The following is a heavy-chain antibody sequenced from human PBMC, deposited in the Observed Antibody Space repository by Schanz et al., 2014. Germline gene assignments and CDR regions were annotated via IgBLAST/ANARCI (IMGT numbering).Heavy chain of an antibody. D-gene: IGHD5-18*01. V-gene: IGHV1-69*08. CDR3: TRGGYSYALSAFDI. CDR2: INPNSGTT. J-gene: IGHJ6*04. CDR1: GGTFNSYT. Sequence: QVHLVQSGAEVKKPGSSVKVSCKASGGTFNSYTINWVRQAPGQGLEWMGWINPNSGTTNYAQKFQGRVTITRDTSTSTVYMELSSLNSDDTALYYCTRGGYSYALSAFDIWGKGTTVTVSS.